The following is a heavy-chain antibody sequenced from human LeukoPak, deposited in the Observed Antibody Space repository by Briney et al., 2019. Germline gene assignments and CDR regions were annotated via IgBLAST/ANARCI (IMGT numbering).Heavy chain of an antibody. CDR3: ARDSSGDYAVDY. D-gene: IGHD4-17*01. V-gene: IGHV3-7*01. Sequence: GGSLRLSCVTSGFTFSSYWMSWVRQAPGKGLEWVANIKQDGSEKYYVDSVKGRFTISRDNAKNSLYLQMNSLRAEDTAVYYCARDSSGDYAVDYWGQGTLVSVSS. CDR2: IKQDGSEK. J-gene: IGHJ4*02. CDR1: GFTFSSYW.